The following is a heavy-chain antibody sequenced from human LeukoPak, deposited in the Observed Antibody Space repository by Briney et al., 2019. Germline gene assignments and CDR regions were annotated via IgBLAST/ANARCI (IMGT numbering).Heavy chain of an antibody. V-gene: IGHV3-11*01. CDR3: ARDRRDLYYYYGMDV. J-gene: IGHJ6*02. Sequence: GGSLRLSCAASGFNFIDYYMSWIRQAPGKGPEWVSYISSSGDTKYYGASVKGRFTISRDNAKNSLYLQMNSLRAEDTAVHYCARDRRDLYYYYGMDVWGQGTSVTVSS. CDR2: ISSSGDTK. CDR1: GFNFIDYY.